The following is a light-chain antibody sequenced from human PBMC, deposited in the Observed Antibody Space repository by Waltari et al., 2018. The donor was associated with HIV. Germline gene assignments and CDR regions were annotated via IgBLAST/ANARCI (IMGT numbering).Light chain of an antibody. J-gene: IGLJ2*01. V-gene: IGLV1-51*01. CDR2: DKD. CDR3: AAWDNSLYSEV. Sequence: QFVLTQPPSLSAAAGQKVTISSSGTSSNIKTNFCFWYKHLPGAAPRLLIYDKDKRPSGIPGRFSGSKSGTSATLGITGLQTGDEADYYCAAWDNSLYSEVFGGGTKLTAL. CDR1: SSNIKTNF.